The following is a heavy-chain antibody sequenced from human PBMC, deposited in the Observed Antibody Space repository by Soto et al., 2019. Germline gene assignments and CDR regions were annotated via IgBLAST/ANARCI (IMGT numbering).Heavy chain of an antibody. CDR2: IGTAGDT. V-gene: IGHV3-13*01. D-gene: IGHD3-10*01. CDR1: GFTFSSYD. CDR3: ARGLTVLPYWRVYGMDV. Sequence: GGSLRLSCAASGFTFSSYDMHWVRQATGKGLEWVSAIGTAGDTYYPGSVKGRFTISRENAKNSLYLQMNSLRAEDTAVYYCARGLTVLPYWRVYGMDVWGQGTTVTVSS. J-gene: IGHJ6*02.